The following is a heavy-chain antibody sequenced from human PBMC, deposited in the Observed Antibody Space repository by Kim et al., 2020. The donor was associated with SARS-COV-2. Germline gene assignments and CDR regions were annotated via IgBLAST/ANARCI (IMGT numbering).Heavy chain of an antibody. J-gene: IGHJ5*02. CDR2: IRSKANSYAT. CDR3: TRGPHITIFGVVIIWSNWFDP. CDR1: GFTFSGSA. Sequence: GGSLRLSCAASGFTFSGSAMHWVRQASGKGLEWVGRIRSKANSYATAYAASVKGRFTISRDDSKNTAYLQMNSLKTEDTAVYYCTRGPHITIFGVVIIWSNWFDPWGQGTLVTVSS. V-gene: IGHV3-73*01. D-gene: IGHD3-3*01.